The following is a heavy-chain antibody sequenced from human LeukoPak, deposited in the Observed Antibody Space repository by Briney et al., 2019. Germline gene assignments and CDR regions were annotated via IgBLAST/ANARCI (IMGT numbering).Heavy chain of an antibody. Sequence: SETLSLTCSVSGGSISFYYWSWLRQPAGKGLEWIGRIYTTGSTNYNPSLTSRVTMSVDTSKNQFSLKLSSVTAADTAVYYCAREDNGDYRNWFDPWGQGTLVTVSS. CDR3: AREDNGDYRNWFDP. J-gene: IGHJ5*02. CDR2: IYTTGST. D-gene: IGHD4-17*01. V-gene: IGHV4-4*07. CDR1: GGSISFYY.